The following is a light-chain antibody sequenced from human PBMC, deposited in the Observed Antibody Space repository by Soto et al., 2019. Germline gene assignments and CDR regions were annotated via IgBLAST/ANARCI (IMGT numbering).Light chain of an antibody. Sequence: EIVLTQSPATLSVSAGGTVTLSCRASQSIRTNVAWYQQIPGQAPRLLVYGASTRATGVPARFSGSGSGIEFTLTISSLQSEDSAFYYCQHSYGTPRTFGQGTKVEIK. CDR2: GAS. CDR1: QSIRTN. V-gene: IGKV3-15*01. CDR3: QHSYGTPRT. J-gene: IGKJ1*01.